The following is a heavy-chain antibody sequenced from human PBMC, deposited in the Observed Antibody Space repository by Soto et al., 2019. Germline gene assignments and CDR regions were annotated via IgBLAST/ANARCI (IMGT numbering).Heavy chain of an antibody. CDR2: IYPGDSDT. CDR3: ARWSLSGYYSPGYYFDY. J-gene: IGHJ4*02. CDR1: VYIFTSYW. Sequence: ESLKISCKGSVYIFTSYWIGWVRQMPGKGLEWMGIIYPGDSDTRYSPSFQGQVTISADKSISTAYLQWSSLKASDTAMYYCARWSLSGYYSPGYYFDYWGQGTLVTVSS. D-gene: IGHD3-22*01. V-gene: IGHV5-51*01.